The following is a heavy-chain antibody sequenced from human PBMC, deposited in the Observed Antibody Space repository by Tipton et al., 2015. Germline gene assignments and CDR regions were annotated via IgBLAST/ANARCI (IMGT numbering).Heavy chain of an antibody. J-gene: IGHJ4*02. D-gene: IGHD3-9*01. CDR1: GFTFSNYY. V-gene: IGHV4-59*08. CDR2: IQYSGST. Sequence: LRLSCAASGFTFSNYYMSWIRQAPGKELEWIGYIQYSGSTNYNPSLKSRVTISVDTSKNQFSLKLTSVTAADTAVYYCACQDYDSLTRDYQTVDYWGQGTLVTVSS. CDR3: ACQDYDSLTRDYQTVDY.